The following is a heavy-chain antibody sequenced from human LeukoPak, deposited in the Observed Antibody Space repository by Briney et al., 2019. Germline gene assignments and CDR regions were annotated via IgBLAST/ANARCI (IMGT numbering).Heavy chain of an antibody. V-gene: IGHV4-59*01. J-gene: IGHJ4*02. Sequence: SETLSLTCTVSGGSISSYYWSWIRQPPGKGLEWIGYIYYSGSTNYNPSLKSRVTISVDTSKNQFSLRLSSVTAADTAVYYCARESGSYHFDYWGQGTLVTVSS. D-gene: IGHD1-26*01. CDR3: ARESGSYHFDY. CDR2: IYYSGST. CDR1: GGSISSYY.